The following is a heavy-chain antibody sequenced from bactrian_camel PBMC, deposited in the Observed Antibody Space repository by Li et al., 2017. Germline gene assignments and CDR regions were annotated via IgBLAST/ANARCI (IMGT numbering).Heavy chain of an antibody. D-gene: IGHD7*01. J-gene: IGHJ4*01. Sequence: HVQLVESGGASVQAGGSLRLSCDASGYTDRDCMGWFRQAPGKEREGVATDNGVGTTYYADSVKGRFTISQDKGKNTVYLLMNSLKPDDSGTYYCAYESGTTPDLCRRRGPGGYFGQGTQVTVS. V-gene: IGHV3S53*01. CDR1: GYTDRDC. CDR2: DNGVGTT.